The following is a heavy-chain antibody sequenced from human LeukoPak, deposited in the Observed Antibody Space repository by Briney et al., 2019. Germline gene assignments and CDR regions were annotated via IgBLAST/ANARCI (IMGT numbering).Heavy chain of an antibody. J-gene: IGHJ6*03. D-gene: IGHD1-26*01. CDR3: ARGRGATTFNYYYVDV. Sequence: ASVKVSCKASGYTFTSYAMNWVRQAPGQGLEWMGWINTNTGNPTYAQGFTGRFVFSLDTSVSTAYLQFSSLKAEDTAVYYCARGRGATTFNYYYVDVWGKGTTVTVSS. CDR1: GYTFTSYA. CDR2: INTNTGNP. V-gene: IGHV7-4-1*02.